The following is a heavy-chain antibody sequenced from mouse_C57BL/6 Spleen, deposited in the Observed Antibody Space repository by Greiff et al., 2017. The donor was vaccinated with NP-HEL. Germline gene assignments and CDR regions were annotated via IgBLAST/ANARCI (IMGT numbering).Heavy chain of an antibody. CDR1: GYTFTSYW. CDR3: ARWTQGRYFDY. V-gene: IGHV1-59*01. J-gene: IGHJ2*01. Sequence: VQLQQPGAELVRPGTSVKLSCKASGYTFTSYWMHWVKQRPGQGLEWIGVIDPSDSYTNYNQKFKGKATLTVDTSSSTAYMQLSSLTSEDSAVYYCARWTQGRYFDYWGQGTTLTVSS. CDR2: IDPSDSYT. D-gene: IGHD1-1*01.